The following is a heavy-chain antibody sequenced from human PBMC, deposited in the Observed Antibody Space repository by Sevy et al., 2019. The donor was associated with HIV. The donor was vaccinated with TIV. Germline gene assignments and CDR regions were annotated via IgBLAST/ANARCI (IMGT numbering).Heavy chain of an antibody. D-gene: IGHD6-13*01. CDR1: GFTFSSYA. CDR2: ISYDGSNK. J-gene: IGHJ6*03. V-gene: IGHV3-30-3*01. Sequence: GGSLRLSCAASGFTFSSYAMHWVRQAPGKGLEWVAVISYDGSNKYYADSVKGRFTISRDNSKNTLYLQMNSLRAEETAVYYCAREGRGIAAAGKYYYYYYMDVWGKGTTVTVSS. CDR3: AREGRGIAAAGKYYYYYYMDV.